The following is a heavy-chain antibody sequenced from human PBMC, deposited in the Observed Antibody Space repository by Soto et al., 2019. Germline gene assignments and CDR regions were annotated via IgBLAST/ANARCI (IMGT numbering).Heavy chain of an antibody. J-gene: IGHJ3*02. CDR2: ISSSSSYT. Sequence: QVQLVESGGGLVKPGGSLRLSCAASGFTFSDYYMSWIRQAPGKGLEWVSYISSSSSYTNYADSVKGRFTISRDNAKNSLYLQMNSLRAEDTAVYYCARATPRNVVPADAFDIWGQGTMVTVSS. D-gene: IGHD2-2*01. V-gene: IGHV3-11*05. CDR3: ARATPRNVVPADAFDI. CDR1: GFTFSDYY.